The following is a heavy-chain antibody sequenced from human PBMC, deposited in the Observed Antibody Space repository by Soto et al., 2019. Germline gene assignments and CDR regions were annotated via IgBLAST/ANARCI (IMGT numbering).Heavy chain of an antibody. J-gene: IGHJ4*02. Sequence: SETLSLTCTVSGDSVSSGSYFWSWIRQPPGKGLEWIGNIQYSGRPDYNPSLQSRVTFSIDTSQNQFSLNLISVTAADTAVYYGARTDSYGRWAAWFWGQGILVTVSS. CDR1: GDSVSSGSYF. CDR3: ARTDSYGRWAAWF. CDR2: IQYSGRP. D-gene: IGHD3-16*01. V-gene: IGHV4-61*01.